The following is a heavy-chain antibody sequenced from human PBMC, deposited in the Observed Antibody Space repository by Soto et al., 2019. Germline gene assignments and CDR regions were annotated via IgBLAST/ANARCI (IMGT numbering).Heavy chain of an antibody. J-gene: IGHJ4*02. CDR2: ISYSGKS. V-gene: IGHV4-31*03. CDR3: AASPNADFFDY. Sequence: QVQLQESGPGLVTSSQSLSLTCTVSGGSISSGAYYWRWIRQHPGRGLEWIGHISYSGKSDYNPSLESRVAISLDTPRNQFSLKLSSVTAADTAVYYCAASPNADFFDYWGPGALVTVSA. CDR1: GGSISSGAYY.